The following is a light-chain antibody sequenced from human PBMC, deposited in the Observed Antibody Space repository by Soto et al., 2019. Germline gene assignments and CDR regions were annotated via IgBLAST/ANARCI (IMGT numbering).Light chain of an antibody. CDR3: QQTYSSPLT. V-gene: IGKV1-39*01. CDR1: QSISSY. J-gene: IGKJ4*01. CDR2: AAS. Sequence: DLQMTQSPSSLSASVGDRVTITCRASQSISSYLNWYQQKPGKAPKVLIYAASSLQSGVPSRFSGSRSGTDFTLTISSLQPEDFATYYCQQTYSSPLTFGGGTKVEIK.